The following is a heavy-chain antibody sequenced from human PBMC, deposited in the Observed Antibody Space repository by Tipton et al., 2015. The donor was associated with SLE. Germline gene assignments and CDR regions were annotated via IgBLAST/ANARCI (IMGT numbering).Heavy chain of an antibody. CDR3: ARTLGAIAHTVYDAFDI. V-gene: IGHV4-59*11. J-gene: IGHJ3*02. CDR2: IHYSGTT. Sequence: TLSLTCTVSGGSITYHYWNWIRQPPGKGTEWIGYIHYSGTTHDNPSLKSRVTMSVDMSKNQFSLRLTSVTAADTAVYYCARTLGAIAHTVYDAFDIWGQGKMVTVSS. CDR1: GGSITYHY. D-gene: IGHD1-26*01.